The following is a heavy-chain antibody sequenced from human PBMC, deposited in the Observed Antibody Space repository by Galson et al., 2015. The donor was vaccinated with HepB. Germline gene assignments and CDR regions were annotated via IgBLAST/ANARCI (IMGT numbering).Heavy chain of an antibody. J-gene: IGHJ4*02. V-gene: IGHV1-69*02. Sequence: SVKVSCKASGGTFSSYTISWVRQAPGQGLEWMGRIIPILGIANYAQKFQGRVTITADKSTSTAYMELSSLRSEDTAVYYCARGTPGRGGGDLGYFDYWGQGTLVTVSS. CDR1: GGTFSSYT. CDR2: IIPILGIA. D-gene: IGHD2-21*02. CDR3: ARGTPGRGGGDLGYFDY.